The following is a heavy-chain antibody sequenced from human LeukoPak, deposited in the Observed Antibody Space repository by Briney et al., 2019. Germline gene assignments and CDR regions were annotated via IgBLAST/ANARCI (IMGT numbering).Heavy chain of an antibody. V-gene: IGHV3-23*01. Sequence: PGGSLRLSCAASGFTFSSYAMSWVRQAPGKGLEWVSAISGSGGSTYYADSVKGRFTISRDNSKNTLYLQMNSLRAEDTAVYYCAKDRRSTAMVMLLGDYWGQGTLVTVSS. CDR1: GFTFSSYA. CDR3: AKDRRSTAMVMLLGDY. CDR2: ISGSGGST. J-gene: IGHJ4*02. D-gene: IGHD5-18*01.